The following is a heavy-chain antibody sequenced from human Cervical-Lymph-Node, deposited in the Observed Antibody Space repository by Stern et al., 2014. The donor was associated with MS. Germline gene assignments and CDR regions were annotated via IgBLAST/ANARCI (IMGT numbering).Heavy chain of an antibody. CDR1: GFSFSSSG. CDR3: AKAPGGLVGATVDY. J-gene: IGHJ4*02. CDR2: ISKDGSKI. D-gene: IGHD1-26*01. Sequence: VQLVESGGGVVQPGRSLRLSCAASGFSFSSSGLHWVRQAPGKGLEWVAVISKDGSKIYYADSVKGRFTISRDNSKNMLHLQMINLSGDDTAVYLCAKAPGGLVGATVDYWGQGTPVIVSS. V-gene: IGHV3-30*18.